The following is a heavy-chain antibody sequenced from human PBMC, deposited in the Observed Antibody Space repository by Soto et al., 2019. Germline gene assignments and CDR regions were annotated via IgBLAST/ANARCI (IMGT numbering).Heavy chain of an antibody. V-gene: IGHV2-5*02. CDR1: GFSLSTSAVG. CDR3: ARREGYCVGTTCQMPAFDF. D-gene: IGHD2-21*01. Sequence: QITLKESGPALVKPTETLTLTCTFSGFSLSTSAVGVGWIRQPPGKALEWLAVIYWDDDKTYSPSLNNRLTITKDTSKDQVVLVMTNLDPVDTATYYCARREGYCVGTTCQMPAFDFWGQGTMVTVSS. CDR2: IYWDDDK. J-gene: IGHJ3*01.